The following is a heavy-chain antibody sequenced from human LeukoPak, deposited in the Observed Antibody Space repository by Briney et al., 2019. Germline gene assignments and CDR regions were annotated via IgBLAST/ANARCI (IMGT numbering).Heavy chain of an antibody. V-gene: IGHV1-18*01. D-gene: IGHD2-2*01. CDR3: EQEYCISNSCFPGY. CDR2: ISAYNGNT. CDR1: GYTFTSYG. Sequence: ASVKVSCKASGYTFTSYGISWVRQAPGQGLEWMGWISAYNGNTKYAQNLQGRVTMTTDTSTSTAYMELRSLRSDDTAVYYCEQEYCISNSCFPGYWGQGTLVTVSS. J-gene: IGHJ4*02.